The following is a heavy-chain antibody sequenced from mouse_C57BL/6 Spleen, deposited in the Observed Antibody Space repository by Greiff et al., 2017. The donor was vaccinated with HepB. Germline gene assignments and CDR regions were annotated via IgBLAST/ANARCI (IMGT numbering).Heavy chain of an antibody. CDR2: INPNNGGT. Sequence: VQLKESGPELVKPGASVKMSCKASGYTFTDYNMHWVKQSHGKSLEWIGYINPNNGGTSYNQKFKGKATLTVNKSSSTAYMELRSLTSEDSAVYYCARDQLRRHDYWGQGTTLTVSS. J-gene: IGHJ2*01. CDR3: ARDQLRRHDY. V-gene: IGHV1-22*01. CDR1: GYTFTDYN. D-gene: IGHD1-2*01.